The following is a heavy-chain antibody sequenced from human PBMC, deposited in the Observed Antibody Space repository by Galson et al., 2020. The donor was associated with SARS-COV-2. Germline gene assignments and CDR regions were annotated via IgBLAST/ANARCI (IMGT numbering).Heavy chain of an antibody. CDR3: ARLHYGEYAPEAFDI. V-gene: IGHV4-30-2*01. J-gene: IGHJ3*02. D-gene: IGHD4-17*01. CDR2: ISHSGGT. CDR1: GTSLSSGSYS. Sequence: SETLSLTCAVSGTSLSSGSYSWTWIRQPPGKGLEWLGYISHSGGTYYNPSLKSRVTISGDRSKNQFSLRLRSVTAADTAVYYCARLHYGEYAPEAFDIWGPGTRVTVAS.